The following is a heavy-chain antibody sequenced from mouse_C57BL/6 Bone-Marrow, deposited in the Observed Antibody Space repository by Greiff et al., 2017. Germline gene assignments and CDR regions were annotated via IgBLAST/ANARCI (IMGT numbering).Heavy chain of an antibody. J-gene: IGHJ4*01. CDR3: ARGIYDGYPYYAMDY. D-gene: IGHD2-3*01. Sequence: QVHVKQPGAELVMPGASVKLSCKASGYTFTSYWLHWVKQRPGQGLEWIGEIDPSDSYTNYTQKFKGKSTLTVDNSSSTAYMQLSSLTSEDSAVYYCARGIYDGYPYYAMDYWGQGTSVTVSS. V-gene: IGHV1-69*01. CDR2: IDPSDSYT. CDR1: GYTFTSYW.